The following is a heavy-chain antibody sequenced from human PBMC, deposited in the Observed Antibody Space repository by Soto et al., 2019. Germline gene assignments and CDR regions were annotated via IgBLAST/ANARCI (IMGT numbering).Heavy chain of an antibody. D-gene: IGHD4-17*01. CDR2: ISYDGSNK. CDR1: GFTLSSYG. CDR3: AKCCCDYGFYYSGAGYFYF. J-gene: IGHJ4*01. Sequence: QVQLVESGGGVVQPGRSLRLSCAASGFTLSSYGMHWVRQAPGKGLEWVAVISYDGSNKYYADSVKGRFTISRDNSKNTLYLQMNCLRAEDTAVYYCAKCCCDYGFYYSGAGYFYFWGHGILVTVSS. V-gene: IGHV3-30*18.